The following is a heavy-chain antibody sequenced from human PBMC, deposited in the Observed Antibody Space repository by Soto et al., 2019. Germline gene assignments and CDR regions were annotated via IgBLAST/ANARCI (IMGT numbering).Heavy chain of an antibody. CDR1: GYSFAVYW. V-gene: IGHV5-10-1*01. CDR3: ARQIYDSDTGPNFQYYFDS. Sequence: GESLKISCKGSGYSFAVYWITWVRQKPGKGHEWMGRIDPSDSQTYYSPSFRGHVTISVTKSITTVFLQWSSLRASDTAMYYCARQIYDSDTGPNFQYYFDSWGQGTPVTVSS. D-gene: IGHD3-22*01. CDR2: IDPSDSQT. J-gene: IGHJ4*02.